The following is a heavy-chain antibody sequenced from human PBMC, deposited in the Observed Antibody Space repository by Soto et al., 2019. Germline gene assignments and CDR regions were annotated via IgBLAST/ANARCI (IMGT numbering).Heavy chain of an antibody. CDR2: IIPILGIA. CDR3: ARDICSGGSTYRLDQFDY. Sequence: SVKVSCKASGGTFSSYTISWVRQAPGQGLEWMGSIIPILGIANYAQKFQGRVTITADKSTSTAYMELSSPRSEDTAVYYCARDICSGGSTYRLDQFDYWGQGTLVTVSS. V-gene: IGHV1-69*02. CDR1: GGTFSSYT. D-gene: IGHD2-15*01. J-gene: IGHJ4*02.